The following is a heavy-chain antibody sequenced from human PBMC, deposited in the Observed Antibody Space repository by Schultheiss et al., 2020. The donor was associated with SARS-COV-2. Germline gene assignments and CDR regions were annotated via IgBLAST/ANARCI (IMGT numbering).Heavy chain of an antibody. V-gene: IGHV4-59*08. CDR2: IYYSGST. D-gene: IGHD6-6*01. CDR1: GGSISSYY. J-gene: IGHJ4*02. CDR3: ARLGIAARPQADY. Sequence: SQTLSLTCTVSGGSISSYYWSWIRQPPGKGLEWIGYIYYSGSTYYNPSLKSRVTISVDTSKNQFSLKLSSVTAADTAVYYCARLGIAARPQADYWGQGTLVTVSS.